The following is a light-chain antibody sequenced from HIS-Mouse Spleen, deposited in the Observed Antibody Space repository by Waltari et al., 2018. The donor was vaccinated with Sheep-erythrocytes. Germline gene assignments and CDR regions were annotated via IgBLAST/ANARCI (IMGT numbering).Light chain of an antibody. Sequence: QSALTQPASVSGSPGQSITISCTGTSSDVGSYNLVSWYQPNPGKAPKLMIYECSKRPSGVSNRFSGSKSGNTASLTISGLQAEDDADYYCCSYAGSSTPWVFGGGTKLTVL. V-gene: IGLV2-23*01. CDR2: ECS. CDR1: SSDVGSYNL. CDR3: CSYAGSSTPWV. J-gene: IGLJ3*02.